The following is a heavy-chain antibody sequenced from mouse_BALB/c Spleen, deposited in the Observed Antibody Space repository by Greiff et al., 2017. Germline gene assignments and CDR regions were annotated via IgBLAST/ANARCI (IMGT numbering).Heavy chain of an antibody. V-gene: IGHV1-74*01. CDR1: GYTFTSYW. Sequence: VQLQQPGAELVRPGASVKLSCKASGYTFTSYWMNWVKQRPEKGLEWIGRIDPYDSETHYNQKFKDKAILTVDKSSSTAYMELRSLTSEESAVYYCAKSTGVAFYWYFDVWGAGTTVTVSS. D-gene: IGHD1-1*01. CDR2: IDPYDSET. CDR3: AKSTGVAFYWYFDV. J-gene: IGHJ1*01.